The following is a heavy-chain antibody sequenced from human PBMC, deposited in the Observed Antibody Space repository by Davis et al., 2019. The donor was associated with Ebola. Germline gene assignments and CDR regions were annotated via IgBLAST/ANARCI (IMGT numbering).Heavy chain of an antibody. J-gene: IGHJ5*02. CDR2: IYHSGST. D-gene: IGHD6-13*01. CDR3: ARGKPFGSSFWFDP. Sequence: MPSETLSLTCAVSGGSIGSGGYSWSWIRQPPGNGLEWIGYIYHSGSTYYNPSLKSRVTISVDRSKNQFSLKLSSVTAADTAVYYCARGKPFGSSFWFDPWGQGTLVTVSS. CDR1: GGSIGSGGYS. V-gene: IGHV4-30-2*01.